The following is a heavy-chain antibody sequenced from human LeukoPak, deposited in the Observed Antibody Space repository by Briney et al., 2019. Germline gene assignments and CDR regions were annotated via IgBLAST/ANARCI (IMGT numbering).Heavy chain of an antibody. D-gene: IGHD3-10*01. Sequence: SETLSLTCTVSGGSISSGSDYWSWIRQPAGKGLEWIGRIYTSGSTKFNPSLKSRVTMSVDTSKKQFSMKLSSVTAADTAVYYCARGVQGGRHGFDYWGQGTLVTVSS. CDR1: GGSISSGSDY. CDR3: ARGVQGGRHGFDY. CDR2: IYTSGST. J-gene: IGHJ4*02. V-gene: IGHV4-61*02.